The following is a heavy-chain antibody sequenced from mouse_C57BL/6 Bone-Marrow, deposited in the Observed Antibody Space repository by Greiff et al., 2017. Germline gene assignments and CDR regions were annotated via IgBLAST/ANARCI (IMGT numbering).Heavy chain of an antibody. V-gene: IGHV1-55*01. CDR3: ASPLYWYFDV. Sequence: QVQLQQPGAELVKPGASVKMSCKASGYTFTSYWITWVKQRPGQGLEWIGDIYPGSGSTNYNEKFKSKATLTVDTSSSTAYMQLSSLSSEDSAVYYCASPLYWYFDVWGTGTTVTVSS. CDR2: IYPGSGST. J-gene: IGHJ1*03. CDR1: GYTFTSYW.